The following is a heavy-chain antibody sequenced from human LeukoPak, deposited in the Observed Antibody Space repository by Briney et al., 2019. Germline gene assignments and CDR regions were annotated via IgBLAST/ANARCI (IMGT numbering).Heavy chain of an antibody. Sequence: PSETLSLTCAVYGGSFSGYYWSWIRQPPGKGLEWIGEINHSGSTNYNPSLKSRVTISVDTSKNQFSLKLSSVTAADTAVYYCARGFRYCSGGSCYSTYNWFDPWGQGTLVTVSS. CDR1: GGSFSGYY. D-gene: IGHD2-15*01. CDR3: ARGFRYCSGGSCYSTYNWFDP. CDR2: INHSGST. J-gene: IGHJ5*02. V-gene: IGHV4-34*01.